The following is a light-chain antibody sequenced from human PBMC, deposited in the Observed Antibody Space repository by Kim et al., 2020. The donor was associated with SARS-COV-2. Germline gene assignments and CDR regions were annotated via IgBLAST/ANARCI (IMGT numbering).Light chain of an antibody. CDR2: YDS. CDR3: QVWDSSSDHRV. CDR1: NIGSKS. Sequence: SYELTQPPSVSVAPGKTARITCGGNNIGSKSVHWYQQKPGQAPVKVIYYDSDRPSGIPERFSGSNSGNTATLTISRVEAGDEADYYCQVWDSSSDHRVFGGGTQLTVL. J-gene: IGLJ2*01. V-gene: IGLV3-21*04.